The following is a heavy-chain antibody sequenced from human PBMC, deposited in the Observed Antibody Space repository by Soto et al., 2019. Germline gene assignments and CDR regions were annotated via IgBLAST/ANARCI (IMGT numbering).Heavy chain of an antibody. Sequence: QVQLVQSGAEVKKPGASVKVSCKASGYTFTSYDINWVRQATGQGLEWMGWMNPNSGNTGYAQKFQGRVTMTRNTSRSTAYMELSSLRSEDTAVYYCHHSGCSGGSCWFMDVWGQGTTVTVSS. CDR2: MNPNSGNT. CDR1: GYTFTSYD. J-gene: IGHJ6*02. V-gene: IGHV1-8*01. CDR3: HHSGCSGGSCWFMDV. D-gene: IGHD2-15*01.